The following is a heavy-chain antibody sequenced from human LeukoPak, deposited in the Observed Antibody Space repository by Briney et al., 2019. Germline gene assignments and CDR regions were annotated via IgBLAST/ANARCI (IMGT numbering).Heavy chain of an antibody. V-gene: IGHV3-11*06. CDR3: ANSPGGDYVPLPLDY. Sequence: GGSLRLSCAASGFTFSDYYMSWIRQAPGKGLEWVSYISSSSYTNYADSVKGRFTISRDNAKNSLYLQMNSLRAEDTAVYYCANSPGGDYVPLPLDYWGQGTLVTVSS. J-gene: IGHJ4*02. CDR1: GFTFSDYY. D-gene: IGHD4-17*01. CDR2: ISSSSYT.